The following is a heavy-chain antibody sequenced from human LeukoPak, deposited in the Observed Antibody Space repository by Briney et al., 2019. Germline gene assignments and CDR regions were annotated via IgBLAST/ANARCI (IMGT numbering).Heavy chain of an antibody. J-gene: IGHJ4*02. CDR2: IYYSGNT. D-gene: IGHD2-21*02. Sequence: SETLSLTCAVSGYSISGGYYWGWIRQPPGKGLEWIGSIYYSGNTYYNPSLRSRVTISVDTSKNQFSLKLSSVTAADTAVYYCARGDAHDYWGQGTLVTVSS. CDR3: ARGDAHDY. CDR1: GYSISGGYY. V-gene: IGHV4-38-2*01.